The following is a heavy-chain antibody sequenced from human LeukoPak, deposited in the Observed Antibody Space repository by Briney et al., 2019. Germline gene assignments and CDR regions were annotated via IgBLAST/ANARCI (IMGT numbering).Heavy chain of an antibody. D-gene: IGHD1-1*01. CDR1: GYTFSNYG. J-gene: IGHJ3*02. V-gene: IGHV1-18*01. Sequence: ASVKVSCKASGYTFSNYGISWVRQAPGQGLEWMVWISAYNGNTKYAQNLQGRVSMTTDTSTNTAYMELRSLRSDDTTVYYCARCRGWNDPYDAFDIWGQGTMVTVSS. CDR2: ISAYNGNT. CDR3: ARCRGWNDPYDAFDI.